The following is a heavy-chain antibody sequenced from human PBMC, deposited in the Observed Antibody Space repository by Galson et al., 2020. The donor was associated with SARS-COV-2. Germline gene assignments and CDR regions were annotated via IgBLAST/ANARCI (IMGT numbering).Heavy chain of an antibody. D-gene: IGHD4-17*01. Sequence: GGSLRLFCAASGYTFNTYTMHWVRQAPGKGLEWLALISYDGSNKYYADSVKGRFTFSRENSKNTLYLQMNSRRSEDTCVYFCAREAYPQGADAALVKMCGMSVTTKKGFDYWGQGTLVTVSS. CDR3: AREAYPQGADAALVKMCGMSVTTKKGFDY. V-gene: IGHV3-30-3*01. CDR2: ISYDGSNK. CDR1: GYTFNTYT. J-gene: IGHJ4*02.